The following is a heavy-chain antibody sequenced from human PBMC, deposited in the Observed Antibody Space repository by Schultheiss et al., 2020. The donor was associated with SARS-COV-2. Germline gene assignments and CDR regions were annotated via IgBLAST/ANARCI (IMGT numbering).Heavy chain of an antibody. J-gene: IGHJ6*02. D-gene: IGHD1-26*01. CDR1: GYSFTSYW. CDR2: IYPGDSDT. V-gene: IGHV5-51*01. Sequence: GESLKISCKGSGYSFTSYWIGWVRQMPGKGLEWMGIIYPGDSDTRYSPSFQGQVTISADKSISTAYLQWSSLKASDTAIYYCTKVEEREVYYYYGMDVWGQGTTVTVSS. CDR3: TKVEEREVYYYYGMDV.